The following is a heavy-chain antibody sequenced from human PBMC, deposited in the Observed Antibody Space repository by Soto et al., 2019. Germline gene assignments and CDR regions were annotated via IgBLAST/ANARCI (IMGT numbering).Heavy chain of an antibody. CDR1: GFTFSSYG. Sequence: ESGGGVVQPGRSLRLSCAASGFTFSSYGMHWVRQAPGKGLEWVAVISYDGSNKYYADSVKGRFTISRDNSKNTLYLQMNSLRAEDTAVYYCAKARTGGQWLVHGDYWGQGTLVTVSS. D-gene: IGHD6-19*01. CDR2: ISYDGSNK. CDR3: AKARTGGQWLVHGDY. V-gene: IGHV3-30*18. J-gene: IGHJ4*02.